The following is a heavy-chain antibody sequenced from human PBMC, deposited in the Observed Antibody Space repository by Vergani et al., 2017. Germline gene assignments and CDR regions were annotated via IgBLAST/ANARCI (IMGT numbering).Heavy chain of an antibody. D-gene: IGHD1-26*01. CDR1: GFTFSHYS. CDR2: ISSSGDNT. CDR3: AKELGRGTYVYYYYYAMDV. V-gene: IGHV3-23*04. Sequence: EVQMVESGGGLVKPGGSLRLSCVASGFTFSHYSMNWVRQAPGKGLEWVSTISSSGDNTYYAESLKGRFTISRDNSKNTLYLQMNNLRAEDTAVYYCAKELGRGTYVYYYYYAMDVWGQGTTVTVSS. J-gene: IGHJ6*02.